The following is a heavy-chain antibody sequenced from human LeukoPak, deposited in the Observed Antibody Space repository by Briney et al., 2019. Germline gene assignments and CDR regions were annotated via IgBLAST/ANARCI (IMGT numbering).Heavy chain of an antibody. J-gene: IGHJ5*02. Sequence: ASVKVSCKASGGTFSSYAISWVRQAPGQGLEWMGGIIPIFGTANYAQKFQGRVTMTRDTSTSTVYMELSSLRSEDTAVYYCARVSGSHWFDPWGQGTLVTVSS. CDR3: ARVSGSHWFDP. CDR1: GGTFSSYA. D-gene: IGHD3-22*01. CDR2: IIPIFGTA. V-gene: IGHV1-69*05.